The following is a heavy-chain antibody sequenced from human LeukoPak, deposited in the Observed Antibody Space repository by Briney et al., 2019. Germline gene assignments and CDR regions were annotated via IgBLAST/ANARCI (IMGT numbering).Heavy chain of an antibody. D-gene: IGHD1-1*01. CDR2: IKPDGSDK. Sequence: GGSLRLSCAASGLSFSFDWMTWVRQAPGKGLEWVANIKPDGSDKYYVDSVKGRFTISRDNAKNSLYLQMNSLRVEDTAVYYCARIYDWNFDYWGQGTLVTVSS. CDR1: GLSFSFDW. V-gene: IGHV3-7*01. J-gene: IGHJ4*02. CDR3: ARIYDWNFDY.